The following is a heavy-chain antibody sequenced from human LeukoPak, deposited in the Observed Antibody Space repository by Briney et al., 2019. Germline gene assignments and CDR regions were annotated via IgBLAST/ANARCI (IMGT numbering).Heavy chain of an antibody. CDR1: GFTFSNYA. V-gene: IGHV3-23*01. CDR3: ARHLAAAGSDFGFDY. D-gene: IGHD6-13*01. CDR2: ITGSGGNT. Sequence: GGSLRLSCAASGFTFSNYAMSWVRQAPGKGLEWVSAITGSGGNTYYADSVKGRFTISRDNSKNTVFLQMNSLRAEDTAVYYCARHLAAAGSDFGFDYWGQGTLVTVSS. J-gene: IGHJ4*02.